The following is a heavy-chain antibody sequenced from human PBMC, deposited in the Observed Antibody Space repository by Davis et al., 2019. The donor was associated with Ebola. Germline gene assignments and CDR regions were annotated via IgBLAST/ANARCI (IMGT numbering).Heavy chain of an antibody. CDR1: GYTFTSYG. CDR3: ARLRGYSYDVREPFDY. Sequence: ASVQVSCKASGYTFTSYGITWVRQAPAQGLEWMGWINPHNGNTNYAQNVQGRVTMTTDTSTSTAYMELRSLRSDDTAVYYCARLRGYSYDVREPFDYWGQGTLVTVSS. CDR2: INPHNGNT. V-gene: IGHV1-18*04. D-gene: IGHD5-18*01. J-gene: IGHJ4*02.